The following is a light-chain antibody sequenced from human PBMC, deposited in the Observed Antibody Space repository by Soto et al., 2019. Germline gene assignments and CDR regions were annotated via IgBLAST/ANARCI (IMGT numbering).Light chain of an antibody. CDR2: EAS. CDR1: ESISSW. J-gene: IGKJ4*01. CDR3: QQYEAYPLT. Sequence: DIQMTQSPSTLSASVGDRVTVTCRASESISSWLAWYQQKPGKAPKLLIYEASSLESGVPSRFSGSGSGTEFTLTISSLQPDDFATYSCQQYEAYPLTFGGGTKVEIK. V-gene: IGKV1-5*03.